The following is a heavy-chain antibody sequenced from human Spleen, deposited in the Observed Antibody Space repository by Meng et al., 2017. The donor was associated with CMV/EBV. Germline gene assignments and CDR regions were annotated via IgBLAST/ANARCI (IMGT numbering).Heavy chain of an antibody. Sequence: GKSLKISCAASGFTFSNYWMTWVRRAPGKGLQWVSVFYRGGSTYYADSVKGRFTISSDNSGDTLYLQMNSLKPEDTGVYYCASIRFNSPRYWGQGTLVTVSS. V-gene: IGHV3-66*02. CDR2: FYRGGST. D-gene: IGHD1-14*01. CDR3: ASIRFNSPRY. CDR1: GFTFSNYW. J-gene: IGHJ4*02.